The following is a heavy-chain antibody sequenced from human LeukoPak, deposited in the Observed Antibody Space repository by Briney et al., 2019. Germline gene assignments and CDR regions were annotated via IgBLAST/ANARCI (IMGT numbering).Heavy chain of an antibody. CDR3: AKGRYER. V-gene: IGHV3-23*01. CDR1: GFTFINSA. J-gene: IGHJ5*02. Sequence: PGGSLRLSCASAGFTFINSAMNLVRQAPGKGLEWVSAIGGGGGSTYYADSVKGRFTISRDNSKNTLSLQMNSLRAEDTAVYYCAKGRYERWGQGTLVTVSS. CDR2: IGGGGGST.